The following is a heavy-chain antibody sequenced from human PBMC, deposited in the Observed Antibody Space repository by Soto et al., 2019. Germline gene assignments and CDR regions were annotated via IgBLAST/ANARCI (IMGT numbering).Heavy chain of an antibody. CDR2: IYYSGST. CDR3: ARHVHGDYGLDWFDP. CDR1: GGSISSYY. D-gene: IGHD4-17*01. V-gene: IGHV4-59*08. Sequence: QVQLQESGPGLVKPSETLSLTCTVSGGSISSYYWSWIRQPPGKGLEWIGYIYYSGSTNYNPSLKSPVTISVDTSKNQFSLKLSSVTAADTAVYYCARHVHGDYGLDWFDPWGQGTLVTVSS. J-gene: IGHJ5*02.